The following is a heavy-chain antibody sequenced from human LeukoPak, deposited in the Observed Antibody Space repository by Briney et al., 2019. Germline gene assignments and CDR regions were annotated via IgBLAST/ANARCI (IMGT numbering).Heavy chain of an antibody. J-gene: IGHJ6*03. V-gene: IGHV3-74*01. CDR2: IDTDRSST. D-gene: IGHD6-13*01. Sequence: GGSLRLSCAASGFTFSSFWMHWVRQAPGKGLVWVSRIDTDRSSTVYADSVKGRFTSSRDNAKNTLYLQMNSLRAEDTAVYYCARSEYSSTWYGDHYYYYMDVWGKGTTVTVSS. CDR1: GFTFSSFW. CDR3: ARSEYSSTWYGDHYYYYMDV.